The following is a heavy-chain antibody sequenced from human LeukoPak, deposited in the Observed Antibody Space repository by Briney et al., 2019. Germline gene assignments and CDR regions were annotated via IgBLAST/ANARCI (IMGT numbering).Heavy chain of an antibody. Sequence: GGSLRLSCAASGFTFSSYSMNWVRQAPGKGLEWVSSISSSSTYIYYADSVKGRFTISRDNTMNSLYLQLNSLRVEDTAVYYCARDYEEVGFDYWGQGTLVTVSS. CDR2: ISSSSTYI. J-gene: IGHJ4*02. D-gene: IGHD3-16*01. V-gene: IGHV3-21*01. CDR1: GFTFSSYS. CDR3: ARDYEEVGFDY.